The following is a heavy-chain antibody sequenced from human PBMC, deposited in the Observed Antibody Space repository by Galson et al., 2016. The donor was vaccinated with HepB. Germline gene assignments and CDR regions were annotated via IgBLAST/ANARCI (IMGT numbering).Heavy chain of an antibody. D-gene: IGHD2/OR15-2a*01. CDR2: INHSGSA. J-gene: IGHJ6*02. CDR1: GGSLSDYY. CDR3: VRILFGFKGMDV. Sequence: ETLSLTCAVYGGSLSDYYWSWIRQPPGKGLEWIGEINHSGSADYNPSLMSRVTISVDTSKNQISLEVASVTAADTAVYYCVRILFGFKGMDVWGQGTTVTVSS. V-gene: IGHV4-34*01.